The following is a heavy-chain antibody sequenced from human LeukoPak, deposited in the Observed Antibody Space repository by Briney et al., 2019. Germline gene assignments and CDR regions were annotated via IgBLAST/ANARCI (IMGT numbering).Heavy chain of an antibody. D-gene: IGHD4-17*01. J-gene: IGHJ3*01. CDR3: ARDVVPRDYGDTLNAYDL. CDR1: GGSLSVYY. Sequence: NPSETLSLTCAVSGGSLSVYYWSWIRQSPGKGLEWMGDIHHDGRTKYKSSFKSRITIFLVSSKNEVSLRLSPVTPADTALYFCARDVVPRDYGDTLNAYDLWGQGTMVTVS. CDR2: IHHDGRT. V-gene: IGHV4-34*01.